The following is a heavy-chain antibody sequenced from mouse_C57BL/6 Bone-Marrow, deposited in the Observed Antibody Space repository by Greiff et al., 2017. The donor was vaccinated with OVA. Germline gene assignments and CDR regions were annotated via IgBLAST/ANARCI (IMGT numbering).Heavy chain of an antibody. J-gene: IGHJ3*01. CDR2: INPSRGYT. D-gene: IGHD2-1*01. CDR1: GYTFTSYT. CDR3: AREDGNWFAY. V-gene: IGHV1-4*01. Sequence: QVQLQPSGAELARPGASVKMSCKASGYTFTSYTMHWVKQRPGQGLEWIGYINPSRGYTKYNQKFKDKATLTADKSSSTAYMQLSSLTSEDSAVYYCAREDGNWFAYWGQGTLVTVSA.